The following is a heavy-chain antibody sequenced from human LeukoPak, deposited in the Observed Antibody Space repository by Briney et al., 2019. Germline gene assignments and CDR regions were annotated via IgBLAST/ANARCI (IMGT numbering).Heavy chain of an antibody. CDR3: ARAVSGYYFDY. CDR1: GFTVSSNY. D-gene: IGHD6-19*01. V-gene: IGHV3-53*01. J-gene: IGHJ4*02. Sequence: PGGSLRLSCAASGFTVSSNYMSWVRQAPGKGLEWVSIIYIAGTTHYADSVKGRFTISRDNSKNTLFLQMNSLRAEDTAMYYCARAVSGYYFDYWGQGVLVTVSS. CDR2: IYIAGTT.